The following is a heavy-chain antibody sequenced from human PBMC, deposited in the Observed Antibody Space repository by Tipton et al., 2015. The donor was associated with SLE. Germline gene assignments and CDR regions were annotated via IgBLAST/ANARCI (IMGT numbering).Heavy chain of an antibody. D-gene: IGHD3-3*01. Sequence: TLSLTCTVSGAAGDSVTNANFYWGWIRQPPGKGLEWIATIYQDGRTDYNPSLKSRVTISVDTSKNQFSLKLSSVTAADTAVYYCARGGSKHYDFWGRQMGPHAFDIWGQETKVTVSS. CDR2: IYQDGRT. CDR1: GAAGDSVTNANFY. V-gene: IGHV4-39*07. CDR3: ARGGSKHYDFWGRQMGPHAFDI. J-gene: IGHJ3*02.